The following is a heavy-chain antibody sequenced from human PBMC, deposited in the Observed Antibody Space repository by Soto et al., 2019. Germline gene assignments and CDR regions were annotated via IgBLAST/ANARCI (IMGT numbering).Heavy chain of an antibody. V-gene: IGHV4-31*03. J-gene: IGHJ4*02. CDR1: GGSISSGGYY. CDR3: ARTSTSGARFDY. Sequence: SETLSLTCTVSGGSISSGGYYWSWIRQHPGTGLEWIGHISYSGSTYYNTSLKSRVTISVDTSRNQFSLMLNSVTAADTALYYCARTSTSGARFDYWGQGSLVTVSS. D-gene: IGHD1-1*01. CDR2: ISYSGST.